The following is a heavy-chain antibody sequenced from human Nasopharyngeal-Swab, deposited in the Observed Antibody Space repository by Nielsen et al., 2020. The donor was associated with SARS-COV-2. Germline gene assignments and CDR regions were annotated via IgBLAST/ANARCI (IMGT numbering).Heavy chain of an antibody. V-gene: IGHV3-23*01. CDR2: LNSAGTAT. CDR1: GFMLSSSG. CDR3: VKGTASLDF. Sequence: GGSLRLSCAVSGFMLSSSGMSWVRQAPGKGLEWVSGLNSAGTATYCADSVRGRFTISRDKSQNTLYLQMSSLRAEDTAVYYCVKGTASLDFWGQGTLVTVSS. J-gene: IGHJ4*02. D-gene: IGHD2-21*02.